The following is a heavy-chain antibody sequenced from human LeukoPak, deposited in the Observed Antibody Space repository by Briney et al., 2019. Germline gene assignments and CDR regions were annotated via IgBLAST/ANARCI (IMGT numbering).Heavy chain of an antibody. V-gene: IGHV1-18*01. J-gene: IGHJ3*02. D-gene: IGHD6-25*01. CDR3: ARGEAARSSDAFDI. CDR2: INAYNGDT. CDR1: NYTFTSYG. Sequence: ASVKVSCKASNYTFTSYGISWVRQAPGQGLEWMAWINAYNGDTNYAQKFQGRVTLTTDTSTSTAYMELRSLRSEDTAVYYCARGEAARSSDAFDIWGQGTMVTVSS.